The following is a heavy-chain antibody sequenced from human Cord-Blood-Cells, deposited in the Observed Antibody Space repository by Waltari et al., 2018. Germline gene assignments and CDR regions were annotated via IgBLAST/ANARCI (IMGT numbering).Heavy chain of an antibody. D-gene: IGHD1-7*01. Sequence: QLQLQESGPGLVKPSETLSLTCTVPGGSISSSSYYWGWIRQPPGKGLEWIGSIYYSGSTYYNPSLKSRVTISVDTSKNQFSLKLSSVTAADTAVYYCARLRRDNWNYVNWFDPWGQGTLVTVSS. CDR2: IYYSGST. V-gene: IGHV4-39*01. CDR3: ARLRRDNWNYVNWFDP. J-gene: IGHJ5*02. CDR1: GGSISSSSYY.